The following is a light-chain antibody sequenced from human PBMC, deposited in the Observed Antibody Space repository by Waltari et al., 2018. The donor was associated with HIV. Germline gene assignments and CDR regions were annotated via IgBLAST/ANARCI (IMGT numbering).Light chain of an antibody. Sequence: DIVMTQSPDSLAVSLGERATINCKSSQSVLYSSNNKNYLAWYQQKPGQPPKLLIYWAATRDSGVPDRFSGSGSGTDFTLTISILQAEDVAVYYCQQYYSTPPYTFGQGTKLEIK. J-gene: IGKJ2*01. CDR2: WAA. CDR1: QSVLYSSNNKNY. CDR3: QQYYSTPPYT. V-gene: IGKV4-1*01.